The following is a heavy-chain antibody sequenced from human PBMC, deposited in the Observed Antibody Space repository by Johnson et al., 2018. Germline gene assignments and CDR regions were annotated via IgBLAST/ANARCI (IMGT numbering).Heavy chain of an antibody. CDR2: IKSNTEGGTT. D-gene: IGHD6-25*01. CDR3: TTKQRLTTRGVDV. V-gene: IGHV3-15*01. J-gene: IGHJ6*02. CDR1: GFTFSYAW. Sequence: EVQLVESGGGLVKPGGSLRLSCAASGFTFSYAWMTWVRQAPGKGLEWVGRIKSNTEGGTTDSAEPVKGRFIISRDDSKNTLYLQMNSLETEDTAGYYCTTKQRLTTRGVDVWGQGTTVTVSS.